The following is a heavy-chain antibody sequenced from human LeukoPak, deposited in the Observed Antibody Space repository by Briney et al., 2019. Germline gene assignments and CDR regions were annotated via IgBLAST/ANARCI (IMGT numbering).Heavy chain of an antibody. CDR2: ISSSSSYI. CDR3: ARAMIVVGVGAFDI. J-gene: IGHJ3*02. D-gene: IGHD3-22*01. V-gene: IGHV3-21*01. CDR1: GFTFSSYS. Sequence: GGSLRLSCAASGFTFSSYSMNWVRQAPGKGLEWVSSISSSSSYIYYADSVKGRFTSSRDNAKNSLYLQMNSLRAEDTAVYYCARAMIVVGVGAFDIWGQGTMVTVSS.